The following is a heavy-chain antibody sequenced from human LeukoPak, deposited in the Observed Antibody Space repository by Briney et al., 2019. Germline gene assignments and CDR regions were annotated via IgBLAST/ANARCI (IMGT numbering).Heavy chain of an antibody. CDR3: ARDLGRLGYCSGGSCYHDY. V-gene: IGHV1-2*02. CDR2: INPNSGGT. D-gene: IGHD2-15*01. CDR1: GYTFTGYY. J-gene: IGHJ4*01. Sequence: ASVKVSCKASGYTFTGYYMHWVRQAPGQGLEWMGWINPNSGGTNYARKFQGRVTMTRDTSISTAYMELSRLRSDDTAVYYCARDLGRLGYCSGGSCYHDYWGQEPWSPSPQ.